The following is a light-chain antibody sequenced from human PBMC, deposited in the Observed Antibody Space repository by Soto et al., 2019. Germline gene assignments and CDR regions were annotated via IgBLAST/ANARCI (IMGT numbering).Light chain of an antibody. J-gene: IGLJ3*02. Sequence: QSVLTQPPSASGTPGQRVTISCSGGSSDIGRNYVYWYQQLPGTAPKLLIYRNDERPSGVPDRFSGSKSGTSASLVLSGLRSEDEADYYCAAWDYGLSRWVFGGGTKVTVL. CDR2: RND. CDR1: SSDIGRNY. V-gene: IGLV1-47*01. CDR3: AAWDYGLSRWV.